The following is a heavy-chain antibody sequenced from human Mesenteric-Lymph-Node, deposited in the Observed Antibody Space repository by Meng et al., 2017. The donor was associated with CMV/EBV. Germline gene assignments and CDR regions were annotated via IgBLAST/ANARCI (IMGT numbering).Heavy chain of an antibody. Sequence: GESLKISCAASGFIFSNFGIHWVRQPPGKGLEWVAFLRYDGSNKYYADSVKGRFTISRDNSKNMVYLQMNSLRAEDTAVYYCAKDPSQYDSRGYFEYWGQGTLVTVSS. CDR1: GFIFSNFG. J-gene: IGHJ4*02. V-gene: IGHV3-30*02. CDR2: LRYDGSNK. CDR3: AKDPSQYDSRGYFEY. D-gene: IGHD3-22*01.